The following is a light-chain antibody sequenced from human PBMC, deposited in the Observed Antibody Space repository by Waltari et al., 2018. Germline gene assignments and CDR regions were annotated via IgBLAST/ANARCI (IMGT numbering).Light chain of an antibody. J-gene: IGLJ3*02. CDR3: AAWDDSLSGRV. Sequence: QSELTQPPSASGPPGQRVTISCSGSSSNIGSNYVYWYQQLPGTAPKLLIDRNNQRPSGVPVRFSGSKSGTSASLAISGLRSEDEADYYCAAWDDSLSGRVFGGGTKLTVL. CDR1: SSNIGSNY. CDR2: RNN. V-gene: IGLV1-47*01.